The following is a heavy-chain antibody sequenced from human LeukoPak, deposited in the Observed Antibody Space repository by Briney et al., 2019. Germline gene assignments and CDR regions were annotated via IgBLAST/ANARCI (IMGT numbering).Heavy chain of an antibody. J-gene: IGHJ4*02. D-gene: IGHD3-22*01. CDR1: GYTVRSHY. CDR2: IYSGGNT. Sequence: GGSLRLSCAASGYTVRSHYMSWVRQAPGKGLEWVSVIYSGGNTFYADSVKGRFIMSRDNSKNTVYLQMNSLRAEDTAVYYCAKDRQRDMIVVVITYYFDYWGQGTLVTVSS. V-gene: IGHV3-66*01. CDR3: AKDRQRDMIVVVITYYFDY.